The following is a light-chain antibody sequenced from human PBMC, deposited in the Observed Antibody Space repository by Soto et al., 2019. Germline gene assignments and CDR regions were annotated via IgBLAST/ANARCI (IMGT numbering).Light chain of an antibody. J-gene: IGLJ1*01. CDR1: NIGSKS. CDR3: HVWDSGSAHHV. V-gene: IGLV3-21*02. CDR2: ANS. Sequence: SYELTQPPCVSVAPGQTARITCGGSNIGSKSVHWYQQKPGQAPMMVVCANSDRPSGIPDRFSGSNSANTATLTISRVEAGDEADYYCHVWDSGSAHHVFGTGTKVTVL.